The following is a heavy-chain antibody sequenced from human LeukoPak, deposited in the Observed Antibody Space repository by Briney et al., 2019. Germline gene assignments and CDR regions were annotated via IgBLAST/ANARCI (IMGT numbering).Heavy chain of an antibody. CDR1: GYIFTGYW. J-gene: IGHJ4*02. Sequence: GESLRISCKGSGYIFTGYWIGWVRQMPGKGLQWMGIIYPGDSDTRYSPSFQGQVTISADKSISIAYLQWSSLKASDTAMYYCARRQIGYCSGGSCYSGGFDYWGQGTLVTVSS. D-gene: IGHD2-15*01. CDR2: IYPGDSDT. V-gene: IGHV5-51*01. CDR3: ARRQIGYCSGGSCYSGGFDY.